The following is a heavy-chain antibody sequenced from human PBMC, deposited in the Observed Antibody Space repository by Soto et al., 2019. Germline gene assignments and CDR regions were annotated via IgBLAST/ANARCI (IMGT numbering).Heavy chain of an antibody. V-gene: IGHV3-23*03. CDR2: ILSDYNT. CDR1: GFTFSDYT. D-gene: IGHD6-19*01. CDR3: ARRTSGYFGY. Sequence: EVQLLESGGGLVQPGGSLTLSCAASGFTFSDYTMTWVRQAPGMVLECISVILSDYNTYYAGSVRGRFTIYRDNSKNTLYLEMNSLRAEDTAVYYCARRTSGYFGYWGQGALVPVSS. J-gene: IGHJ4*02.